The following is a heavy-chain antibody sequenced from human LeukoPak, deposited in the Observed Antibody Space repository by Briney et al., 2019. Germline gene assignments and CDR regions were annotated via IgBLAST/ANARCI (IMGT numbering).Heavy chain of an antibody. CDR2: IKPDGSVK. J-gene: IGHJ4*02. Sequence: GGPLRLSCVASGITFSSSWMSWVRQAPGKGLEWVANIKPDGSVKYYADSVKGRFTISRENAENSLYLQMNSLRTEDTAVYYCARDQPDPAGTGPRFDYWGQGSLVTVSS. D-gene: IGHD1-1*01. V-gene: IGHV3-7*01. CDR3: ARDQPDPAGTGPRFDY. CDR1: GITFSSSW.